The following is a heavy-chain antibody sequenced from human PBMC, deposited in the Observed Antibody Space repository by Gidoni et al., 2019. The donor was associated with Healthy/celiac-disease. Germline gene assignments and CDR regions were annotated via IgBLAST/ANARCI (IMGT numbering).Heavy chain of an antibody. J-gene: IGHJ4*02. CDR3: ARGNIVAHFDY. V-gene: IGHV4-31*03. CDR2: IYYSGST. D-gene: IGHD5-12*01. CDR1: CGSISRGGSY. Sequence: QVQLPESGPGLVNPSQTLSLPSPVSCGSISRGGSYWSWSRQHPGKGLEWIGYIYYSGSTYYNPSLKSRVTISVDTSKNQFSRKLSSVTAADTAVYYCARGNIVAHFDYWGQGTLVTVSS.